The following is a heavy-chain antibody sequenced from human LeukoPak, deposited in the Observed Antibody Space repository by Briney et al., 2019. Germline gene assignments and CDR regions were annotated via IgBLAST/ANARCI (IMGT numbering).Heavy chain of an antibody. CDR1: GGSISSSSYY. Sequence: PSETLSLTCTVSGGSISSSSYYWGWIRQPPGKGLEWIGSIYYSGSTYYNPSLKSRVTISIDTSKNQFSLKLSSVTAADTAVYYCARRPSYSSLDYWGQGTLVTVSS. D-gene: IGHD6-13*01. CDR2: IYYSGST. CDR3: ARRPSYSSLDY. J-gene: IGHJ4*02. V-gene: IGHV4-39*07.